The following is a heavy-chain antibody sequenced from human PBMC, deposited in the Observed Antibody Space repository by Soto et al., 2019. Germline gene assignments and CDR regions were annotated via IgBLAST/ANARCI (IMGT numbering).Heavy chain of an antibody. Sequence: PSETLSLTCTVSGGFISSGGYYWTWIRQHPGKGLEWIGYISYTGSTYYIPSLKSRVTISVDTSKNQFSLKLSSVAAADTAVYFCASVGEYCSSTSCDHYYSYGMDVWGQGTTVTVSS. J-gene: IGHJ6*02. V-gene: IGHV4-31*03. CDR1: GGFISSGGYY. D-gene: IGHD2-2*01. CDR2: ISYTGST. CDR3: ASVGEYCSSTSCDHYYSYGMDV.